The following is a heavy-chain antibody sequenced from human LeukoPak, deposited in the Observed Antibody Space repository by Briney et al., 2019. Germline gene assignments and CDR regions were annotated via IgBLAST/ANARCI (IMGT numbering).Heavy chain of an antibody. CDR3: ASGSDYYYDSSGSRWFDP. D-gene: IGHD3-22*01. V-gene: IGHV4-30-4*01. CDR1: GDSINSLDL. J-gene: IGHJ5*02. Sequence: SETLSLTCTVSGDSINSLDLWGWIRQPPGKGVEWIGYIYYSGSTCYNPSLKSRVTISVDTSKNQFSLKLSSVTAADTAVYYCASGSDYYYDSSGSRWFDPWGQGTLVTVSS. CDR2: IYYSGST.